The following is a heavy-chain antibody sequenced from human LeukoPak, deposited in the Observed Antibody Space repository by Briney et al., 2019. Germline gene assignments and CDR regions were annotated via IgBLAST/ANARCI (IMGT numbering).Heavy chain of an antibody. J-gene: IGHJ4*02. CDR2: IRYDGSNK. Sequence: PGRSLRLSCAASGFIFSSYGMHWVRQAPGKGLEWVAFIRYDGSNKYYADSVKGRFTISRDNSKNTLYLQMNSLRAEDTAVYYCAKGRSFDWLTFFDYWGQGTLVTVSS. V-gene: IGHV3-30*02. D-gene: IGHD3-9*01. CDR1: GFIFSSYG. CDR3: AKGRSFDWLTFFDY.